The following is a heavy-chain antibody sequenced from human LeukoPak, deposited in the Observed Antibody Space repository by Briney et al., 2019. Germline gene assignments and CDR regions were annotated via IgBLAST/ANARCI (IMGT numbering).Heavy chain of an antibody. Sequence: PGGSLRLSCAASGFTFSSYWMHWVRQAPGKGLVWVSRINSDGSSTSYADSAKGRFTISRDNAKSTLYLQMNSLRAEDTAVYYCARSARVVVTGHWGQGTLVTVSS. CDR2: INSDGSST. V-gene: IGHV3-74*01. J-gene: IGHJ4*02. CDR1: GFTFSSYW. CDR3: ARSARVVVTGH. D-gene: IGHD2-21*02.